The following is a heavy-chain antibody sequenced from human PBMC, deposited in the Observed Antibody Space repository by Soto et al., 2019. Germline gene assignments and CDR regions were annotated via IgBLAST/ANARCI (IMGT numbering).Heavy chain of an antibody. V-gene: IGHV6-1*01. D-gene: IGHD6-19*01. CDR3: VRSRVFIAVAGMTNYYYYYGMDV. Sequence: QVQLQQSGPGLLKPSQTLSLTCAISGDTVSSDSAAWNWIRQSPSSGLEWLGRTYYRSAWYIEYSPAVKSRITINPDTSSMHLSLPLNSVTPEDTAVYYCVRSRVFIAVAGMTNYYYYYGMDVWGQGTTVTVSS. CDR1: GDTVSSDSAA. CDR2: TYYRSAWYI. J-gene: IGHJ6*02.